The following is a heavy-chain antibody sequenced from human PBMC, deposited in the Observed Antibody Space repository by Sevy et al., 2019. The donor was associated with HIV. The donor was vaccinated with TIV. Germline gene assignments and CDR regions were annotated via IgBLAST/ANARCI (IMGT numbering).Heavy chain of an antibody. CDR3: AKHRDTLAAAAYLDH. D-gene: IGHD6-13*01. CDR2: IRYDGSTK. Sequence: GKSLKISCAATGFTFSQYGMEWVRQAPGKGLEWVAFIRYDGSTKYYADSVKGRFTISRDNSKNMLYLQMNSLRPEDTALYSCAKHRDTLAAAAYLDHWGQGTLVTVSS. CDR1: GFTFSQYG. V-gene: IGHV3-30*02. J-gene: IGHJ4*02.